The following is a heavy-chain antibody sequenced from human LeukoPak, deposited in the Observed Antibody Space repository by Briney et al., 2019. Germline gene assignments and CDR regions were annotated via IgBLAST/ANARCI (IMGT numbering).Heavy chain of an antibody. CDR3: AKDRRYSSGWYRGGNFDY. CDR1: GFTFSSYS. CDR2: ISGSGGST. Sequence: PGGSLRLSCAASGFTFSSYSMTWVRQAPGKGLEWVPAISGSGGSTYYADSVKGRFTISRDNSKNTLYLQMNSLRAEDTAVYYCAKDRRYSSGWYRGGNFDYWGQGTLVTVSS. J-gene: IGHJ4*02. V-gene: IGHV3-23*01. D-gene: IGHD6-19*01.